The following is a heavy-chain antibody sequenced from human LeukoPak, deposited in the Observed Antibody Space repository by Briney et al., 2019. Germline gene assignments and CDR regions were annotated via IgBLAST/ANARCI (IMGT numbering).Heavy chain of an antibody. J-gene: IGHJ6*03. CDR2: IIPIFGTA. CDR1: GGTFSSYA. V-gene: IGHV1-69*13. Sequence: SVKVSCKASGGTFSSYAISWVRQAPGQGLEWVGGIIPIFGTANYAQKFQGRVTITADESTSTTYMELSSLRSEDTAVYYCARSRDDILTGYVYYYYMDVWGKGTTVSVSS. D-gene: IGHD3-9*01. CDR3: ARSRDDILTGYVYYYYMDV.